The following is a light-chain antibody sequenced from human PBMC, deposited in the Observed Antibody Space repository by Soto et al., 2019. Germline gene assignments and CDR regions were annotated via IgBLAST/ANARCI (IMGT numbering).Light chain of an antibody. CDR1: SSNIGINT. Sequence: QSVLTQPPAASGTPGQRVTISCSGTSSNIGINTVNWYQQVPGTAPKLLIYSNNQRPSGVPDRFSGSKSGTSASLAISGLQSEDEGDYYCATWDDSLDGHYVFGTGTKLTVL. V-gene: IGLV1-44*01. CDR2: SNN. J-gene: IGLJ1*01. CDR3: ATWDDSLDGHYV.